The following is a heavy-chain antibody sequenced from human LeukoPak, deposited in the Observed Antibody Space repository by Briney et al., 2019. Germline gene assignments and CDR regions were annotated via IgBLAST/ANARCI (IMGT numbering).Heavy chain of an antibody. D-gene: IGHD6-19*01. J-gene: IGHJ4*02. CDR3: AGGQMFTSGGFDD. CDR2: IYTGGDT. Sequence: GESLRLSCAASGFSVSNKYMSWVCQAPGKGLEWVSVIYTGGDTYYADSVRGRFTIPRDNSKNTVNLQMNSLRAEDTALYYCAGGQMFTSGGFDDWDQGSLLTVSS. CDR1: GFSVSNKY. V-gene: IGHV3-53*01.